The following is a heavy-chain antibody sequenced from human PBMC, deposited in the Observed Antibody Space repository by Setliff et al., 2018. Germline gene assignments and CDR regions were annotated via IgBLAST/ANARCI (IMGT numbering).Heavy chain of an antibody. J-gene: IGHJ6*03. D-gene: IGHD3-22*01. CDR3: ARIVVDYYYYYMDV. CDR2: VYSGGTT. V-gene: IGHV3-66*02. CDR1: AFPVSSNY. Sequence: GGSLRLSCAASAFPVSSNYMTWVRQAPGKGLEFVSVVYSGGTTYPADSVRGRFTISRDNSKNTLNLQMNSLRAEDTGVYYCARIVVDYYYYYMDVWGKGTTVTVSS.